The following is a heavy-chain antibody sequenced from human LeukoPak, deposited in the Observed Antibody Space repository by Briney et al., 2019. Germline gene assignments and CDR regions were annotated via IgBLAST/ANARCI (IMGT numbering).Heavy chain of an antibody. D-gene: IGHD3-22*01. Sequence: KPSGTLSHTCTVSGASISSSSYYWVWLRQPPGKGLEWIATIYYSGSTYYNPSLKSRVTISVDTSKNQFSLKLSSVTAADTAMYYCARYWGPYDNSGAYFDYWGQGTLVTVSS. V-gene: IGHV4-39*01. CDR2: IYYSGST. J-gene: IGHJ4*02. CDR3: ARYWGPYDNSGAYFDY. CDR1: GASISSSSYY.